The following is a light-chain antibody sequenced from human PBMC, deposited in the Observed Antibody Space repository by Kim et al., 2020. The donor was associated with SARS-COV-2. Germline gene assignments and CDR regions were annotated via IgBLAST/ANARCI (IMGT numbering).Light chain of an antibody. J-gene: IGKJ1*01. Sequence: ASVGDRVTITCRASQSISSYLNWYQQKPVNAPKLLIYAASSLQSGVPSRFSGSGSGTDFTLTISSLQPEDFATYCCQQSYNLPWTFGQGTKVDLK. CDR2: AAS. CDR3: QQSYNLPWT. V-gene: IGKV1-39*01. CDR1: QSISSY.